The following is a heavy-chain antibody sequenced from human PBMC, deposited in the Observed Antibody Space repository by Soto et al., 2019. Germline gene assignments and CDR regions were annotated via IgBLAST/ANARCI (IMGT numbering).Heavy chain of an antibody. D-gene: IGHD1-1*01. CDR2: ISYDGSNK. V-gene: IGHV3-30*18. CDR3: AKDWNWNLDY. Sequence: GSLRLSCAASGFTFSSYGMHWVRQAPGKGLEWVAVISYDGSNKYYADSVKGRFTISRDNSKNTLYLQMNSLGAEDTAVYYCAKDWNWNLDYWGQGTLVTVSS. CDR1: GFTFSSYG. J-gene: IGHJ4*02.